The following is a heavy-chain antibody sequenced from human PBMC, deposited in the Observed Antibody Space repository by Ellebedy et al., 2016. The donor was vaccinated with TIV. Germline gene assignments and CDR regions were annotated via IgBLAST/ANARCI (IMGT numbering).Heavy chain of an antibody. Sequence: GESLKISCAASGITFSNAWMHWVRQAPGKGLEWVGRIKSKNDGGTIDYAAPVKGRFPISRDDSKDTVYLEKNSLKTDDTAVYYCARYCVSSTCNPFIGNWGQGTLVTVSS. V-gene: IGHV3-15*07. CDR3: ARYCVSSTCNPFIGN. D-gene: IGHD2-2*01. CDR1: GITFSNAW. J-gene: IGHJ4*02. CDR2: IKSKNDGGTI.